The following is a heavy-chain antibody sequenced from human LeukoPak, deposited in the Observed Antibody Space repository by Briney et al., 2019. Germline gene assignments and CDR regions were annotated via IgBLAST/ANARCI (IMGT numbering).Heavy chain of an antibody. CDR3: ARGLNYYGSGSYYSYYYYYGMDV. CDR1: GFTFSSYS. D-gene: IGHD3-10*01. J-gene: IGHJ6*02. CDR2: ISSSSTYI. Sequence: PGGSLRLSCAASGFTFSSYSMNWVRQAPGGRLEWVSSISSSSTYIYYADSVKGRFTISRDDAKNSLFLQMNSLRAEDTAVYYCARGLNYYGSGSYYSYYYYYGMDVWGQGTTVTVSS. V-gene: IGHV3-21*01.